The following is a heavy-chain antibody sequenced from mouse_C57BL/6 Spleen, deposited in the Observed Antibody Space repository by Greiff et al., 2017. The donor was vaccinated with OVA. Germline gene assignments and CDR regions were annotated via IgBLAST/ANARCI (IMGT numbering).Heavy chain of an antibody. D-gene: IGHD1-1*01. CDR1: GFSLTSYA. CDR3: ARNHYGSSYIAY. Sequence: VKVVESGPGLVAPSQSLSITCTVSGFSLTSYAISWVRQPPGKGLEWLGVIWTGGGTNYNSALKSRLSISKDNSKSQVFLKMNSLQTDDTARYYCARNHYGSSYIAYWGQGTLVTVSA. CDR2: IWTGGGT. V-gene: IGHV2-9-1*01. J-gene: IGHJ3*01.